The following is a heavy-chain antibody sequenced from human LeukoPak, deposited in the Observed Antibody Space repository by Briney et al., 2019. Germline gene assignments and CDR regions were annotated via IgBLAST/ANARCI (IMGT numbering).Heavy chain of an antibody. CDR2: INPNSGGT. CDR1: GYTFTGYY. CDR3: ARPVVAAAGAFDI. D-gene: IGHD6-13*01. Sequence: ASVKVSCKASGYTFTGYYMHWVRQAPGQGLEWMGWINPNSGGTNYAQKFQGWVTMTRDTSISTAYMELSRLRSDDTAVYYCARPVVAAAGAFDIWGQGTMVTVSS. V-gene: IGHV1-2*04. J-gene: IGHJ3*02.